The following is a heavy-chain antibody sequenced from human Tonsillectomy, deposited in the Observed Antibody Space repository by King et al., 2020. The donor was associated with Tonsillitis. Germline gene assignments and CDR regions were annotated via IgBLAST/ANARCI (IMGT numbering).Heavy chain of an antibody. D-gene: IGHD3-22*01. V-gene: IGHV1-2*04. J-gene: IGHJ3*02. CDR3: ARDLRGYYDSSGYYPDAFDI. Sequence: VQLVESGAEVKKPGASVKVSCKASGYTFTGYYMHWVRQAPGQGLEWMGWINPNSGGTNYAQKFQGWVTMTRDTSISTAYMELSRLRSDDTAVYYCARDLRGYYDSSGYYPDAFDIWGQGTMVTVSS. CDR1: GYTFTGYY. CDR2: INPNSGGT.